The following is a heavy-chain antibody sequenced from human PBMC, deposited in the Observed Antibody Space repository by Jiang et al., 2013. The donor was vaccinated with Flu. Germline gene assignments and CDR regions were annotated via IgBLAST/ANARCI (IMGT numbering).Heavy chain of an antibody. V-gene: IGHV6-1*01. CDR2: TYYRSKWYN. J-gene: IGHJ6*02. D-gene: IGHD6-13*01. Sequence: SRGLEWLGRTYYRSKWYNDYAVSVKSRITINPDTSKNQFSLQLNSVTPEDTAVYYCARDDGYSSTGYYGMDVWGQGTTVTVSS. CDR3: ARDDGYSSTGYYGMDV.